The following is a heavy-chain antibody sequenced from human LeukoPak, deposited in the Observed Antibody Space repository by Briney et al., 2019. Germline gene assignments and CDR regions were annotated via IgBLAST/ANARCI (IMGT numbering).Heavy chain of an antibody. D-gene: IGHD6-19*01. CDR2: INHSGST. CDR1: GGSFSGYY. V-gene: IGHV4-34*01. Sequence: PSETLSLTCAVYGGSFSGYYWSWIRQPPGKGLEWIGEINHSGSTNYNPSLKSRVTISVDTSKNQFSLMLSSVTAADTAVYYCARGSVAGTLPYWGQGTLVTVSS. CDR3: ARGSVAGTLPY. J-gene: IGHJ4*02.